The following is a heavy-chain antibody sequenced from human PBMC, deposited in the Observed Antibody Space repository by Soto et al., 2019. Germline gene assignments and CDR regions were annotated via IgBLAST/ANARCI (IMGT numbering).Heavy chain of an antibody. D-gene: IGHD1-7*01. CDR2: IWYDGSNK. J-gene: IGHJ6*02. V-gene: IGHV3-33*01. CDR3: ARDGGWLELHYYYYGMDV. CDR1: GFTFSSYG. Sequence: QVQLVESGGGVVQPGRSLRLSCAASGFTFSSYGMHWVRQAPGKGLEWVAVIWYDGSNKYYADSVKGRFTISRDNSKNTXXLQMNSLRAEDTAVYYCARDGGWLELHYYYYGMDVWGQGTTVTVSS.